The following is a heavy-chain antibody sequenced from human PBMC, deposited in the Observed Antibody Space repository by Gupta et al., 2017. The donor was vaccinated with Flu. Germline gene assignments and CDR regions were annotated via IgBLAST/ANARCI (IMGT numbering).Heavy chain of an antibody. J-gene: IGHJ6*02. CDR2: ISSSGSTI. V-gene: IGHV3-48*03. Sequence: EVQLVESGGGLVQPGGSLRLSCAASGFTFSSYEMNWVRQAPGKGLGWVSYISSSGSTIYDADSVKGRFTISRDNAKNSLYLQMNSLRAEDTAVYYCAGNRGRRGYYYYGMDVWGQGTTVTVSS. CDR1: GFTFSSYE. D-gene: IGHD1-14*01. CDR3: AGNRGRRGYYYYGMDV.